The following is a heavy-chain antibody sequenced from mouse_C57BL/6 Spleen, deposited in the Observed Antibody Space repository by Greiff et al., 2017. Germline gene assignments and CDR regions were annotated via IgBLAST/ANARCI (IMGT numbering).Heavy chain of an antibody. CDR2: IDPSDSYT. CDR1: GYTFTSYW. V-gene: IGHV1-50*01. Sequence: QVQLQQPGAELVKPGASVKLSCKASGYTFTSYWMQWVKQRPGQGLEWIGEIDPSDSYTNYNQKFKGKATLTVDTSSSTAYMQLSSRTSEDSAVYYCARSLITTVVEGYWGQGTTLTVSS. J-gene: IGHJ2*01. D-gene: IGHD1-1*01. CDR3: ARSLITTVVEGY.